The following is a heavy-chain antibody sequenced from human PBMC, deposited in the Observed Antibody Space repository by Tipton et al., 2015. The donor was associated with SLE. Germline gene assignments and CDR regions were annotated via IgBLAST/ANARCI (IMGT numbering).Heavy chain of an antibody. J-gene: IGHJ4*02. CDR1: GGSISSYSYY. CDR3: ARVTEAAYCGGDCYAFDY. D-gene: IGHD2-21*02. V-gene: IGHV4-39*07. CDR2: IYSSGST. Sequence: TLSLTCTVSGGSISSYSYYWGWIRQPPGKGLEWIGSIYSSGSTNYNPSLKSRVTMSVDTSKNQFSLKLSSVTAADTAVYYCARVTEAAYCGGDCYAFDYWGQGTLVTVFS.